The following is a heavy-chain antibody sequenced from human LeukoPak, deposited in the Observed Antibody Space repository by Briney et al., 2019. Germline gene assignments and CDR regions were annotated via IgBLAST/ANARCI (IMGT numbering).Heavy chain of an antibody. D-gene: IGHD1-26*01. CDR3: ARDLVRGRRKWENNGMDV. V-gene: IGHV1-18*01. CDR2: IIAYNGNT. Sequence: ASVKVSCKASGYTFTNYGIRWVRQAPGQGLEWMGYIIAYNGNTNYAQNFQGRVTMTTDTSTRTAYMELRSLRSDDTAVYYCARDLVRGRRKWENNGMDVWGQGTRVTVSS. J-gene: IGHJ6*02. CDR1: GYTFTNYG.